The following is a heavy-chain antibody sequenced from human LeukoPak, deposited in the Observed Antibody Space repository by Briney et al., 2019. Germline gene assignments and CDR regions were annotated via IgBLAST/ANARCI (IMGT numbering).Heavy chain of an antibody. CDR1: GYTFTGYY. Sequence: RASVKVSCKASGYTFTGYYMHWVRQAPGQGLEWMGWINPNSGGTNYAQKFQGRVTMTRDTSISTAYMELSRLRSDDTAVYYCARVRGSSGSYEYYHYMDVWGKGTTVTISS. CDR3: ARVRGSSGSYEYYHYMDV. J-gene: IGHJ6*03. CDR2: INPNSGGT. D-gene: IGHD1-26*01. V-gene: IGHV1-2*02.